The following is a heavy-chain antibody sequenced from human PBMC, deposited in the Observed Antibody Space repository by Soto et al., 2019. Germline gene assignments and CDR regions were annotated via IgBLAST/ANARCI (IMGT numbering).Heavy chain of an antibody. CDR3: AARHFWSGPWTDTRLDY. CDR2: IIPIFGTA. D-gene: IGHD3-3*02. CDR1: GATFSSYS. V-gene: IGHV1-69*13. J-gene: IGHJ4*02. Sequence: GASVKVSCKASGATFSSYSISWVRQAPGQGLEWMGGIIPIFGTANYAQKFQGRVTITADESKNHFSLKLTSVTAADTAVYYCAARHFWSGPWTDTRLDYWGQGTLVTVSS.